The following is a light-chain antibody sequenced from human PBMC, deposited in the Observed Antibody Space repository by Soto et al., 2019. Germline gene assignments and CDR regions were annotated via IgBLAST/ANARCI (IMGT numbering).Light chain of an antibody. CDR3: AVWDDRLQGVV. J-gene: IGLJ2*01. CDR2: SNN. CDR1: SSNIGSNT. V-gene: IGLV1-44*01. Sequence: QSVLTQPPSASGTPGQRVTISCSGSSSNIGSNTVNWYQQVPGTAPKLLIYSNNQRPSGVPDRFSGSKSGTSASLAISGLQSEDEADYYCAVWDDRLQGVVFGGGTKLTVL.